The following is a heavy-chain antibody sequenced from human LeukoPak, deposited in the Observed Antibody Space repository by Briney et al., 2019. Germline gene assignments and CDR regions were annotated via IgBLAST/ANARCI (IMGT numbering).Heavy chain of an antibody. CDR3: ARFISLGG. V-gene: IGHV3-7*01. Sequence: QPGGSLRLPCAASGFTFSSYWMSWVRQAPGKGLEWVANIKQDGSKKNYVDSVKGRFTISRDNAKNSLYLQMNSLRVEDTAVYYCARFISLGGWGQGAPVTVSS. J-gene: IGHJ4*02. CDR1: GFTFSSYW. CDR2: IKQDGSKK. D-gene: IGHD3-10*01.